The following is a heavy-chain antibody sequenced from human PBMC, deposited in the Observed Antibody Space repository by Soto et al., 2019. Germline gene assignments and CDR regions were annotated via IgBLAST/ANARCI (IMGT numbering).Heavy chain of an antibody. J-gene: IGHJ4*02. CDR1: GYTFTGYY. D-gene: IGHD1-26*01. CDR3: ARDRSATWDYFDY. CDR2: INPNSGGT. Sequence: GASVKVSCKASGYTFTGYYMHWVRQAPGQGLEWMGWINPNSGGTNYAQKFQGWVTMTRDTSISTAYMELSRLRSDDTAVYYCARDRSATWDYFDYWGQATLVTVSS. V-gene: IGHV1-2*04.